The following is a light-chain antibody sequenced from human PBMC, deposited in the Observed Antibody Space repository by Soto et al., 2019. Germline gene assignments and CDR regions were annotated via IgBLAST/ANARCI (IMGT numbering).Light chain of an antibody. CDR3: GSWDSSLSAYV. CDR1: SSNIGANYD. J-gene: IGLJ1*01. CDR2: GNN. Sequence: QSVLTQPPSVSGAPGQRVTISCTGSSSNIGANYDVHWYQQRPGTAPKLLIFGNNNRPSGVPDRFSGSKSGTSASLAITGLQAEDEGDYYCGSWDSSLSAYVFGTGNKVTVL. V-gene: IGLV1-40*01.